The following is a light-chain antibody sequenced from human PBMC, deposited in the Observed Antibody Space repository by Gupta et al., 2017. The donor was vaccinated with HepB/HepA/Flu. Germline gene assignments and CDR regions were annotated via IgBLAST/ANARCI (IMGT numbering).Light chain of an antibody. CDR3: QQRSNWPQLT. CDR1: QSVSSY. CDR2: DAS. J-gene: IGKJ4*01. V-gene: IGKV3-11*01. Sequence: DIVLTPSPATLSLSPGERATLSCRASQSVSSYLAWYQQKPGQAPRRLIYDASNRATGIPARFSGSGSGTDFTLTISSLEPEDVAVYYCQQRSNWPQLTFGGGTKVEIK.